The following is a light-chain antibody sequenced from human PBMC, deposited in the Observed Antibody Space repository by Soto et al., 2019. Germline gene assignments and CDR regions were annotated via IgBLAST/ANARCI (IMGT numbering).Light chain of an antibody. CDR3: QQSYSTPYT. CDR1: QSISTY. J-gene: IGKJ2*01. CDR2: AAS. V-gene: IGKV1-39*01. Sequence: DIQLTQSPSSLSAFVGDRVTIACRASQSISTYLNWYKQKQGKATNLLIYAASSLQTGVPSRFSGSGSGTYFTLTISSLQPEDFATYYCQQSYSTPYTFGQGTNLDIK.